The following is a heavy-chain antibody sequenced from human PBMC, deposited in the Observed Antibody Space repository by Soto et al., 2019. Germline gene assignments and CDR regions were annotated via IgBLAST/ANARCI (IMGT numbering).Heavy chain of an antibody. CDR1: GFTFSSYW. V-gene: IGHV3-74*01. Sequence: EVQLVESGGGLVQPGGSLRLSCAASGFTFSSYWMHWVRQAPGKGLVWVSRINSDGSSTSYADSVKGRFTIYRDNAKNTLYLQMNSLRAEDTAVYYCARDDASGYGVLPDYWGQGTLVTVSS. J-gene: IGHJ4*02. D-gene: IGHD5-12*01. CDR3: ARDDASGYGVLPDY. CDR2: INSDGSST.